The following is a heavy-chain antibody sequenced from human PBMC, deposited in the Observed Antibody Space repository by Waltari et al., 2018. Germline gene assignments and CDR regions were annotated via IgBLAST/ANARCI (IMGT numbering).Heavy chain of an antibody. CDR3: ARDILAARPRYFQH. CDR1: GYTFTSYY. V-gene: IGHV1-46*01. J-gene: IGHJ1*01. D-gene: IGHD6-6*01. CDR2: SNPRWGSK. Sequence: QVQLVQSGAEVKKPGASVKVSCKASGYTFTSYYMHWVRQAPGQGLEWMGRSNPRWGSKSYAQNFQGRVTMTRDTATSTVYMELSSLRSEDTAVYYCARDILAARPRYFQHWGQGTLVTVSS.